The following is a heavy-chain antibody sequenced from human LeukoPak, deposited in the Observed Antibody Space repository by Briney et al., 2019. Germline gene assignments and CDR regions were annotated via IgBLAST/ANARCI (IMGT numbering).Heavy chain of an antibody. CDR2: ISSSSSYI. CDR3: ASDVWPVDTAMVSIY. J-gene: IGHJ4*02. D-gene: IGHD5-18*01. Sequence: GGSLRLSCAASGFTFSSYSMNWVRQAPGKGLEWVSSISSSSSYIYYADSVKGRFTISRDNAKNSLYLQMNSLRAEDTAVYYCASDVWPVDTAMVSIYWGQGTLVTVSS. V-gene: IGHV3-21*01. CDR1: GFTFSSYS.